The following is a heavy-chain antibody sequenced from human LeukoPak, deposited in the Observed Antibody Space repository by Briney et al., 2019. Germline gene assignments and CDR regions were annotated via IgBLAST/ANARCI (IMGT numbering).Heavy chain of an antibody. V-gene: IGHV3-23*01. CDR2: ISGSGGST. CDR3: AKAPSRTLEVAATFFDY. CDR1: GFTFSSYA. J-gene: IGHJ4*02. Sequence: QPGGSLRLSYAASGFTFSSYAMSWVRQAPGKGLEWVPAISGSGGSTYYADSVKGRFTISRDNSKNTLYLQMNSLRAEDTAVYYCAKAPSRTLEVAATFFDYWGQGTLVTVSS. D-gene: IGHD2-15*01.